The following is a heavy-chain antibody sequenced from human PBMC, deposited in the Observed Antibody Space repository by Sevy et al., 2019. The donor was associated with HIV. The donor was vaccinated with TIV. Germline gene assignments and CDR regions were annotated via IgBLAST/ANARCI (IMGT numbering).Heavy chain of an antibody. J-gene: IGHJ4*02. D-gene: IGHD1-1*01. Sequence: SETLSLTCTVSGVSISPYYWAWIRQPPGKVLECIGFRGSTNYNPSHKTRVTTSVDTSKNQFSLKLSSVTAADTAIYYCARGGPNQHQLDYFDYWGQGTLVTVSS. CDR2: RGST. CDR1: GVSISPYY. V-gene: IGHV4-59*01. CDR3: ARGGPNQHQLDYFDY.